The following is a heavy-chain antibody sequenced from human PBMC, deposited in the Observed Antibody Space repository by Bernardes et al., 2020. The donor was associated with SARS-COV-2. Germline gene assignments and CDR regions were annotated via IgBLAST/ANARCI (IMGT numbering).Heavy chain of an antibody. CDR1: GGSINNYY. V-gene: IGHV4-59*01. Sequence: SETLSLTCTVSGGSINNYYWTWIRQSPGKGLEWIGYIYYSGTTIYNSSLKSRVTMSVDTSKNQFSLNLSSVTAADSAVYFCARISTRGLTENFFDPWGQGTLVTVSS. CDR3: ARISTRGLTENFFDP. J-gene: IGHJ5*02. D-gene: IGHD1-1*01. CDR2: IYYSGTT.